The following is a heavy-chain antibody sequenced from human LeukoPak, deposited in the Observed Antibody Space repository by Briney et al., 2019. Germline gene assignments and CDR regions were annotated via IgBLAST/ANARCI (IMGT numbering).Heavy chain of an antibody. CDR1: GFTFDDYA. V-gene: IGHV3-9*01. CDR2: ISWNSGSI. Sequence: PGGSLRLSCAASGFTFDDYAMHWVRQAPGKSLEWVSGISWNSGSIGYADSVKGRFTISRDNAKNSLYLQMNSLRAEDTALYYCAKDMGYSYGPPFDYWGQGTLVTVSS. J-gene: IGHJ4*02. CDR3: AKDMGYSYGPPFDY. D-gene: IGHD5-18*01.